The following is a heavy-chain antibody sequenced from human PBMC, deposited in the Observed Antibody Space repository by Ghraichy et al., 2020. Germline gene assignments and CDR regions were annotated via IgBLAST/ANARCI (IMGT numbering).Heavy chain of an antibody. V-gene: IGHV4-31*03. CDR2: IYYSGST. CDR3: ARDRDPAGYGDYGWFDP. CDR1: GGSISSGGYY. J-gene: IGHJ5*02. D-gene: IGHD4-17*01. Sequence: SETLSLTCTVSGGSISSGGYYWSWIRQHPGKGLEWIGYIYYSGSTYYNPSLKSRVTISVDTSKNQFSLKLSSVTAADTAVYYCARDRDPAGYGDYGWFDPWGQGTLVTVSS.